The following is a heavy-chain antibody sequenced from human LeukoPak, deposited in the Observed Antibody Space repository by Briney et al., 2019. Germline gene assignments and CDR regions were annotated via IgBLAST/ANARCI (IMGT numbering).Heavy chain of an antibody. CDR1: GGTFSSYA. D-gene: IGHD3-10*01. CDR3: AMRAGFGELFNYYGMDV. V-gene: IGHV1-69*13. CDR2: IIPIFGTA. Sequence: SVKVSCKASGGTFSSYAISWVRQAPGQGLEWMGRIIPIFGTANYAQKFQGRVTITADESTSTAYMELSSLRSEDTAVYYCAMRAGFGELFNYYGMDVWGQGTTVTVSS. J-gene: IGHJ6*02.